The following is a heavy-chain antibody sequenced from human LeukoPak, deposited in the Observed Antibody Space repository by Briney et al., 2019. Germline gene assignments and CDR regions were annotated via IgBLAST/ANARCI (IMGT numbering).Heavy chain of an antibody. J-gene: IGHJ4*02. Sequence: GGSLRLSCAASGFTFSSYWMHWVRQAPGKGLVWVSRINSDGSSTSYADSVKGRFTISRDNAKNTLYLQMNSLGAEDTAVYYCARSDGVVVAAYFDYWGQGTLVTVSS. D-gene: IGHD2-15*01. V-gene: IGHV3-74*01. CDR1: GFTFSSYW. CDR3: ARSDGVVVAAYFDY. CDR2: INSDGSST.